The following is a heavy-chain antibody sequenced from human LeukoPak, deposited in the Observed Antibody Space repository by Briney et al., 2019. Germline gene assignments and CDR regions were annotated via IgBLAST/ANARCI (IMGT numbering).Heavy chain of an antibody. D-gene: IGHD3-10*01. V-gene: IGHV3-7*03. Sequence: GGSLRLSCAASGFTFSNYWMTWVRQAPGKGLEWVASIKQDGSEKYYVDSVKGRFTFSRDNAKNSVYLQMTSLRAEDTAVYYCARDKSAGADTGSSFYYWGQGALVTVSS. CDR2: IKQDGSEK. J-gene: IGHJ4*02. CDR1: GFTFSNYW. CDR3: ARDKSAGADTGSSFYY.